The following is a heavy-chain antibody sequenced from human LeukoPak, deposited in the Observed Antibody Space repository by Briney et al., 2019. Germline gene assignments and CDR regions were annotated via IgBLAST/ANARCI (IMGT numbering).Heavy chain of an antibody. D-gene: IGHD5-24*01. CDR3: ARLRDGRWLLGY. CDR2: INYSGTT. J-gene: IGHJ4*02. V-gene: IGHV4-39*01. CDR1: GGSISSSGYY. Sequence: PSETLSLTCTASGGSISSSGYYWGWIRQPPGKGLEWIASINYSGTTCYNPSLKSRVTISEDRSKNQFSLKLSSVTAADTAVYYCARLRDGRWLLGYWGQGTLVTVSS.